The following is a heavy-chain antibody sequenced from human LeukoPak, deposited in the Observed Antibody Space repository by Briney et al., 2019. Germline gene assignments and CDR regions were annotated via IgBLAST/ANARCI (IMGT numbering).Heavy chain of an antibody. CDR2: IYHSGST. D-gene: IGHD4-17*01. CDR3: ARGPAFRYGDYLFDY. CDR1: GGSFSGYY. Sequence: SETLSLTCAVYGGSFSGYYWGWIRQPPGKGLEWIGSIYHSGSTYYNPSLKSRVTISVDTSKNQFSLKLSSVTAADTAVYYCARGPAFRYGDYLFDYWGQGTLVTVSS. V-gene: IGHV4-34*01. J-gene: IGHJ4*02.